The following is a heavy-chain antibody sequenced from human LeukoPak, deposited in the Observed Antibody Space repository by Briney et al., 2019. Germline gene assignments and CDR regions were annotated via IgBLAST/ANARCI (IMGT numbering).Heavy chain of an antibody. J-gene: IGHJ4*02. CDR2: INPNSGGT. CDR3: AREASSGYYERFFDY. Sequence: GASVKVSCKASGYTFTGYYMHWVRQAPGQGLAWMGWINPNSGGTNYAQKFQGRVTMTRDTSISTAYMELSRLRSDDTAVYYCAREASSGYYERFFDYWGQGTLVTVSS. V-gene: IGHV1-2*02. CDR1: GYTFTGYY. D-gene: IGHD3-22*01.